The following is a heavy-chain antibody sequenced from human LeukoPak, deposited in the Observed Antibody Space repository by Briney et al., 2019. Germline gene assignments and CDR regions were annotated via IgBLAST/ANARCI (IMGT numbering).Heavy chain of an antibody. CDR1: GGSISSSNW. V-gene: IGHV4-4*02. D-gene: IGHD6-6*01. J-gene: IGHJ6*03. Sequence: SETLSLTCAVSGGSISSSNWWSWVRQPPGKGLEWIGEIYHSGSTNYNPSLKSRVTISVDKSKNQFSLKLSSVTAADTAVYYCARGIGIRGSSSHYYMDVWGKGTTVTVSS. CDR3: ARGIGIRGSSSHYYMDV. CDR2: IYHSGST.